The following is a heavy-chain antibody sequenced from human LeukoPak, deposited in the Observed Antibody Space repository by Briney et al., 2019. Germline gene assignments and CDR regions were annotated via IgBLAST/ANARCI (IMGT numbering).Heavy chain of an antibody. CDR2: ISDSGGST. Sequence: GSLGLSCAVSGITLSNYGMSWVRQAPGKGLEWVAGISDSGGSTNYADSVKGRFTISRDNPKNTLYLQMNSLRAEDTAVYFCAKRGVVIRVILVGFHKEAYYFDSWGQGALVTVSS. D-gene: IGHD3-22*01. CDR1: GITLSNYG. J-gene: IGHJ4*02. V-gene: IGHV3-23*01. CDR3: AKRGVVIRVILVGFHKEAYYFDS.